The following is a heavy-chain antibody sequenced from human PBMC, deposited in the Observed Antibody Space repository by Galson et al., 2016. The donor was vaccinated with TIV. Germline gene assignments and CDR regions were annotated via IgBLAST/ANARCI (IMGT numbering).Heavy chain of an antibody. J-gene: IGHJ4*02. CDR1: GYTFSNYG. CDR2: ISGYNGNT. D-gene: IGHD3-9*01. CDR3: ARDRMAILTGYECDY. Sequence: SVKVSCKASGYTFSNYGVSWIRQAPGHGLEWMGWISGYNGNTNYAQKFQGRGTLTTDTLTRTAYMELRSLTPDDTAIYYCARDRMAILTGYECDYWGQGTLVTVSS. V-gene: IGHV1-18*01.